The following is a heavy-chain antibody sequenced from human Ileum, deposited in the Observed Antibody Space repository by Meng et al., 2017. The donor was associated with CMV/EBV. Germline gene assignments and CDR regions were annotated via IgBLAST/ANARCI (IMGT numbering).Heavy chain of an antibody. J-gene: IGHJ4*02. Sequence: GSLRLSCTVSGGSINNYYWSWIRRPPGKGLEWIGYIYYSGSTNYNPSLESRITISVDTSKNQFSLKLSSVTAADTAVYYCARGGGTFDYWGQGTLVTVSS. V-gene: IGHV4-59*01. CDR3: ARGGGTFDY. CDR2: IYYSGST. CDR1: GGSINNYY. D-gene: IGHD2-15*01.